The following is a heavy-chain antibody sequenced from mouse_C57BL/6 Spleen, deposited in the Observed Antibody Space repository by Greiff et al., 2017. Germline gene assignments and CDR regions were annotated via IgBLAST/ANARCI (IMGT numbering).Heavy chain of an antibody. CDR3: ARDSIVAYYYAMDY. CDR1: GYTFTSYW. D-gene: IGHD1-1*01. V-gene: IGHV1-55*01. CDR2: IYPGSGST. Sequence: QVQLQQPGAELVKPGASVKMSCKASGYTFTSYWITWVKQRPGQGLAWIGDIYPGSGSTNYNEKFKSKATLTVDTSSSTAYMQLSSLTSEDSAVYYCARDSIVAYYYAMDYWGQGTSVTVSS. J-gene: IGHJ4*01.